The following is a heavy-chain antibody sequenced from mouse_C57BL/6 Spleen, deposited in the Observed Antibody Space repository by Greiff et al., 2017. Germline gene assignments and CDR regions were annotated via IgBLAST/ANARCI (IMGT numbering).Heavy chain of an antibody. CDR1: GFSLTSYG. CDR3: ASYYKGIAY. D-gene: IGHD2-12*01. V-gene: IGHV2-6*01. Sequence: VKLMESGPGLVAPSQSLSITCTVSGFSLTSYGVDWVRQSPGKGLEWLGVIWGVGSTNYNSALKSRLSISKDNSKSQVFLKMNSLQTDDTAMYYCASYYKGIAYWGQGTLVTVSA. J-gene: IGHJ3*01. CDR2: IWGVGST.